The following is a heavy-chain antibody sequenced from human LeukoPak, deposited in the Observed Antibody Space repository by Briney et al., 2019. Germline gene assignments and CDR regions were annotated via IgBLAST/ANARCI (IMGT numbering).Heavy chain of an antibody. CDR3: ARRKGYYYGSGSYYIEDY. V-gene: IGHV4-39*07. CDR2: IYYSGST. Sequence: SETLSLTCTVSGGSISSSSYYWGWIRQPPGKGLEWIGSIYYSGSTNYNPSLKSRVTISVDTYKNQFSLKLSSVTAADTAVYYCARRKGYYYGSGSYYIEDYWGQGTLVTVSS. D-gene: IGHD3-10*01. J-gene: IGHJ4*02. CDR1: GGSISSSSYY.